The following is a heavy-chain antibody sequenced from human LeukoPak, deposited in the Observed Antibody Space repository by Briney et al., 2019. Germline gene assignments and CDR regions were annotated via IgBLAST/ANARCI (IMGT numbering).Heavy chain of an antibody. CDR3: ARDYCSGGSCYSANFDY. J-gene: IGHJ4*02. V-gene: IGHV1-18*01. Sequence: ASVKVSCKASGYTFTSYGISWVRQAPGQGLEWMGWISAYNGNTNYAQKLQGRVTMATDTSTSTAYMELRSLRSDDTAVYYCARDYCSGGSCYSANFDYWGQGTLVTVSS. CDR2: ISAYNGNT. D-gene: IGHD2-15*01. CDR1: GYTFTSYG.